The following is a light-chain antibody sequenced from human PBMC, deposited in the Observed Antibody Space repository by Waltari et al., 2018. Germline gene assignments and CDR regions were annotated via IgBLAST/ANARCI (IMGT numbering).Light chain of an antibody. Sequence: EIVMTQSPATLSVSPGERATLSCRASKSVSSNLGRYKQKTGQALRLLIYVASTRATVIPVRFSGSWSGTEFTLTISSLQSEDFAVYYCQQYNNWPRTFGQGTKVEVK. J-gene: IGKJ1*01. V-gene: IGKV3-15*01. CDR3: QQYNNWPRT. CDR1: KSVSSN. CDR2: VAS.